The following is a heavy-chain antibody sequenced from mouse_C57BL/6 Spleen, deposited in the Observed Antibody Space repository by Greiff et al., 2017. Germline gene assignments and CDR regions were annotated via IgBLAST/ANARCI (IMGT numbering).Heavy chain of an antibody. CDR2: IYPGDGDT. Sequence: LQQSGASVKISCKASGYAFSSYWMNWVKQRPGKGLEWIGQIYPGDGDTNYNGKFKGKATLTADKSSSTAYMQLSSLTSEDSAVYFCARLLGYYFDYWGQGTTLTVSS. CDR1: GYAFSSYW. J-gene: IGHJ2*01. CDR3: ARLLGYYFDY. V-gene: IGHV1-80*01. D-gene: IGHD3-3*01.